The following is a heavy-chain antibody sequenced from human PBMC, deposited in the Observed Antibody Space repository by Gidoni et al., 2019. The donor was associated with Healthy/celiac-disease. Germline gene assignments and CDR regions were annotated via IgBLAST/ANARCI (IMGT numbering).Heavy chain of an antibody. CDR1: GGSFSGYY. CDR3: AREFRGGYCSGGSCFDY. J-gene: IGHJ4*02. Sequence: QVQLQQWGAGLLKPSETLSLTCAVDGGSFSGYYWSWIRQPPGKGLEWIGEINHSGSTNYNPSLKSRVTISVDTSKNQFSLKLSSVTAADTAVYYCAREFRGGYCSGGSCFDYWGQGTLVTVSS. V-gene: IGHV4-34*01. D-gene: IGHD2-15*01. CDR2: INHSGST.